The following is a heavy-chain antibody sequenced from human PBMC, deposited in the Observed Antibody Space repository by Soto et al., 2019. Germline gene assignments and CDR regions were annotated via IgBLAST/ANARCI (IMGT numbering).Heavy chain of an antibody. CDR1: GFTFSSYG. J-gene: IGHJ4*02. D-gene: IGHD2-2*01. CDR3: AKDRQLLLSRIDY. Sequence: LRLSCAASGFTFSSYGMHWVRQAPGEGLEWVAVISYDGSNKYYADSVKGRFTISRDNSKNTLYLQMNSLRAEDTAVYYCAKDRQLLLSRIDYWGQGTLVTVSS. V-gene: IGHV3-30*18. CDR2: ISYDGSNK.